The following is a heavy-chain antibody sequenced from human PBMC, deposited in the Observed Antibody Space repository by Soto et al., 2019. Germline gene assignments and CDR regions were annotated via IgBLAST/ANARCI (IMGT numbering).Heavy chain of an antibody. V-gene: IGHV4-59*01. D-gene: IGHD1-26*01. CDR2: IYYSGST. CDR1: GGSISHYF. Sequence: PSETLPLTCTVSGGSISHYFWSWVRQPPGKGLEWIGYIYYSGSTNYNPSLKSRVTMSVDTSRNQFSLRLSSVTAADAAVYYCARAWDSGSYSFDYWGQGTLVTVSS. CDR3: ARAWDSGSYSFDY. J-gene: IGHJ4*02.